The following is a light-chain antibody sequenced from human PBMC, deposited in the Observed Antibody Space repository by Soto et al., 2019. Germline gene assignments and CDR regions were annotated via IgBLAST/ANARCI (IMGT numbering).Light chain of an antibody. J-gene: IGLJ2*01. Sequence: QSVLTQPPSASGTPGQRVTISCSGSSSNIGSNTVNWYQQLPGTAPQLLIYSNNQRPSGGPDRFSGSKSGTSASLAISGLQSEDEADYYCAAWDDSMNGHVVFGGGTKLTVL. CDR2: SNN. V-gene: IGLV1-44*01. CDR1: SSNIGSNT. CDR3: AAWDDSMNGHVV.